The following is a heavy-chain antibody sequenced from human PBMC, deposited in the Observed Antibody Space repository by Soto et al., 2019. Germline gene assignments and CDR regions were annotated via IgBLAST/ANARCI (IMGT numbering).Heavy chain of an antibody. CDR1: GFTVSSNY. Sequence: GGSLRLSCAASGFTVSSNYMSWVRQAPGKGLEWVSVIYSGGSTYYADSVKGRFTISRDNSKNTLYLQMNSLRAEDTAVYYCARERIPTEIDYWGQGTLVTSPQ. D-gene: IGHD5-18*01. V-gene: IGHV3-66*01. J-gene: IGHJ4*02. CDR3: ARERIPTEIDY. CDR2: IYSGGST.